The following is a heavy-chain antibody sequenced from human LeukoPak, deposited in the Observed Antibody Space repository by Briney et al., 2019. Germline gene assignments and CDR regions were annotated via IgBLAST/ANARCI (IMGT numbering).Heavy chain of an antibody. CDR3: ARGLEIPGEAYDPAEGLFGP. Sequence: PSETLSLTCTVSGGSISSGGYYWSWIRQHPGKGLEWIGYIYYSGSTYYNPSLKSRVTISVDTSKNQFSLKLSSVTAADTAVYYCARGLEIPGEAYDPAEGLFGPWGQGTLVTVSS. D-gene: IGHD3-22*01. CDR1: GGSISSGGYY. V-gene: IGHV4-31*03. J-gene: IGHJ5*02. CDR2: IYYSGST.